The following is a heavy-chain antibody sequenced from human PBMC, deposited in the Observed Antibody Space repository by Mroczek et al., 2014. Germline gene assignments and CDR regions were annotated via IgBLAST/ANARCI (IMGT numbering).Heavy chain of an antibody. D-gene: IGHD3-22*01. CDR3: ARHADRSLHFFDY. Sequence: QVQLQQWGPGLVKPSETLSLTCTVSSGSISSSSSYWGWIRQPPGKGLEWIGSLYYGGNTYYNPSLKSRVTISVDSSKNQFSLKVRSVTATDTAVYFXARHADRSLHFFDYVGPGNPGHRLL. J-gene: IGHJ4*02. CDR2: LYYGGNT. V-gene: IGHV4-39*01. CDR1: SGSISSSSSY.